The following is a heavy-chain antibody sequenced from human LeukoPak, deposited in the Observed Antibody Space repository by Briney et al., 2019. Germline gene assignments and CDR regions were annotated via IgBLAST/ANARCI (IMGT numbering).Heavy chain of an antibody. CDR2: IYYSGST. CDR3: ARERRGDMDV. CDR1: GGSISSYY. V-gene: IGHV4-59*01. D-gene: IGHD3-10*01. Sequence: SETLSPTCTVSGGSISSYYWSWIRQPPGKGLEWIGYIYYSGSTNYNPSLKSRVTISVDTSKNQFSLKLSSVTAADTAVYYCARERRGDMDVWGKGTTVTISS. J-gene: IGHJ6*03.